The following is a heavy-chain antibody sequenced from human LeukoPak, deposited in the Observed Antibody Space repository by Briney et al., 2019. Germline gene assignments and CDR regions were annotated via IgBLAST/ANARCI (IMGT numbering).Heavy chain of an antibody. J-gene: IGHJ5*02. CDR3: ARDLGIVAGHWFDP. D-gene: IGHD6-19*01. CDR1: GYTFTSYA. Sequence: ASVKVSCKASGYTFTSYAMHWVRQAPGQRLEWMGWINAGNGNTKYSQKFQGRVTITRDTSASTAYMELSSLRSEDTAVYYCARDLGIVAGHWFDPWGQGTLVTVSS. CDR2: INAGNGNT. V-gene: IGHV1-3*01.